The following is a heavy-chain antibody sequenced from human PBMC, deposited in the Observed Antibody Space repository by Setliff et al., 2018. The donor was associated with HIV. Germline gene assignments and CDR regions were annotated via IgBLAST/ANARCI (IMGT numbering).Heavy chain of an antibody. D-gene: IGHD6-19*01. CDR2: ITSSSDTT. V-gene: IGHV3-48*01. CDR3: ARSMSGWSVDC. J-gene: IGHJ4*02. CDR1: GFTFSNYP. Sequence: GGSLRLSCVASGFTFSNYPMKWIRQAPGKGLECVSYITSSSDTTYYGDSVQGRFTTSRDNAKNSLYLQMNSLRADDTAVYYCARSMSGWSVDCWGQGIQVTVSS.